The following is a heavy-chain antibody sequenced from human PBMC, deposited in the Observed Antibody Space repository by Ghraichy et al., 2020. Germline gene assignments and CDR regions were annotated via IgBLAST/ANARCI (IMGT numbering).Heavy chain of an antibody. D-gene: IGHD5-24*01. V-gene: IGHV3-73*01. J-gene: IGHJ3*02. Sequence: GGSLRLSCAASGFTFSGSAIHWVRQASGKGLEWVGRIRTTTNNYATSSAASLKDRFTLSRDDSKNTAYLQMGSLKTEDTAVYYCTTNRRDGYNVEASDIWGQGTMVTVSS. CDR3: TTNRRDGYNVEASDI. CDR1: GFTFSGSA. CDR2: IRTTTNNYAT.